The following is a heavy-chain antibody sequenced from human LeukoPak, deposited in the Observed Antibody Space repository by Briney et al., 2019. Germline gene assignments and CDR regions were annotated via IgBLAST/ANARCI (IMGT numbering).Heavy chain of an antibody. J-gene: IGHJ5*02. CDR2: INQDGSQK. V-gene: IGHV3-7*01. Sequence: GGSLRLSCAASGFTFRIYWMSWVRQAPGKGLEWVANINQDGSQKYYVDSVKGRFTISRDNAKNSLYLQMNSLRAEDTAVYYCARGDIALWGQGTLVTISS. CDR3: ARGDIAL. CDR1: GFTFRIYW. D-gene: IGHD2-21*01.